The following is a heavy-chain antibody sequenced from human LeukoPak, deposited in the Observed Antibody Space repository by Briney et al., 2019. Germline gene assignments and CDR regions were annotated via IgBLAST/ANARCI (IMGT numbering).Heavy chain of an antibody. CDR3: VKALTDDAFDI. CDR1: GFTFCTFP. CDR2: ISRNGDTT. J-gene: IGHJ3*02. Sequence: HPGGSLRLSCSASGFTFCTFPMHWVRQAPGKGLEYFSAISRNGDTTYYADSVKGRFTISRDNSKNTLYLQMSSLRPEDTAVYYCVKALTDDAFDIWGQGTMVTVSS. V-gene: IGHV3-64D*06.